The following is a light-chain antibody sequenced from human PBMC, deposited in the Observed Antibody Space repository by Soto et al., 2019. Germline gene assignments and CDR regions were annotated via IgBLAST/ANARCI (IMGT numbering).Light chain of an antibody. J-gene: IGLJ3*02. V-gene: IGLV2-8*01. CDR2: EVT. CDR3: SSHAGIINVV. Sequence: QSVLTQPPSASGSPGQSVTISCTGTSSDIGGYNSVSWYQQRPGQAPKLMIYEVTKRPSGVPDRFSGSKSGNTASLTFSGLLAEDEADYYCSSHAGIINVVFGGGTKLTVL. CDR1: SSDIGGYNS.